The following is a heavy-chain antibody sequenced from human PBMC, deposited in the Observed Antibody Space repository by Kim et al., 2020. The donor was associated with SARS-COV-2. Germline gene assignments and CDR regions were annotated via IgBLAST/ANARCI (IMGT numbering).Heavy chain of an antibody. CDR1: GFTLSIHS. CDR3: VRENHWAFDI. CDR2: ISGSGTIT. V-gene: IGHV3-48*03. J-gene: IGHJ3*02. Sequence: GGSLRLSCATSGFTLSIHSKNWVRLSPRKGLERDSHISGSGTITKHADSVRGRFIISRDNAKNSLFLQMNGLSADDTAVYYCVRENHWAFDIWGQGTMVTVSS.